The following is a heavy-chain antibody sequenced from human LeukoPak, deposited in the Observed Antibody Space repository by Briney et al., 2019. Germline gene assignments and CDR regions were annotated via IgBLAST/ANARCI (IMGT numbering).Heavy chain of an antibody. CDR1: GYTFTSYG. Sequence: ASVKVSCKASGYTFTSYGISWVRQASGQGLEWMGWISAYNGNTNYAQKLQGRATMTTDTSTSTAYMELSSLRSEDTAVYYCARRAYYYDSSGYHHNWFDPWGQGTLVTVSS. CDR3: ARRAYYYDSSGYHHNWFDP. J-gene: IGHJ5*02. CDR2: ISAYNGNT. D-gene: IGHD3-22*01. V-gene: IGHV1-18*01.